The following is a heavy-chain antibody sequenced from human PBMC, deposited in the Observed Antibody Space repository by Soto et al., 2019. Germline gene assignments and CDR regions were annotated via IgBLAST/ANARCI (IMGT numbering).Heavy chain of an antibody. CDR2: VGASGATT. D-gene: IGHD2-15*01. V-gene: IGHV3-23*01. J-gene: IGHJ3*02. CDR3: AKWTDTVIEAALAGGAFDI. Sequence: EVQLLESGGNVVQPGGSLRRSCAASGFSFRTYAFTLVGKAPGKGLEGVSGVGASGATTCYADSVKGRYNISRENSKNTVFLQMTSLRAEDTAIYYCAKWTDTVIEAALAGGAFDIWGQGTMVTVSS. CDR1: GFSFRTYA.